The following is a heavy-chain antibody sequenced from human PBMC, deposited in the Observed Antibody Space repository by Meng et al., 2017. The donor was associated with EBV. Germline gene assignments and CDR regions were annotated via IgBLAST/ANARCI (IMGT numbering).Heavy chain of an antibody. J-gene: IGHJ4*02. D-gene: IGHD3-10*01. V-gene: IGHV1-69*01. CDR1: GGPFRYYA. Sequence: QGQLVQSAAAVKKPGWSVKVSCKTSGGPFRYYAISWVRQAPGQGLEWLGGFLPRLGAPNYAQKFHGRVKITADESTSTHYMDLSSLRSEDTAIYYCASESGRGYTPDYWGQGTLVTVSS. CDR3: ASESGRGYTPDY. CDR2: FLPRLGAP.